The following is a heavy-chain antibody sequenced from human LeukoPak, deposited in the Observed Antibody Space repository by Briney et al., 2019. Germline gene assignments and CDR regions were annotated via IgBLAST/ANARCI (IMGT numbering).Heavy chain of an antibody. J-gene: IGHJ4*02. CDR1: GFTFSGSA. D-gene: IGHD6-13*01. Sequence: GGSLRLSCAASGFTFSGSAMHWVRQASWKGLEWVGRIRSKANSYATAYAASVKGRFTISRDDSKNTAYLQMNSLKTEDTAVYYCTSSGIAAAATFDYWGQGTLVTVSS. V-gene: IGHV3-73*01. CDR3: TSSGIAAAATFDY. CDR2: IRSKANSYAT.